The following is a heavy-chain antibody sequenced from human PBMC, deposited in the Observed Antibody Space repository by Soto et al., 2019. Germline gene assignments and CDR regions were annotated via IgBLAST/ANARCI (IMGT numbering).Heavy chain of an antibody. D-gene: IGHD1-26*01. CDR1: GFTFSSYW. V-gene: IGHV3-7*03. CDR3: ARDMSGSYWGTFDY. Sequence: EVQLVESGGGLVQPGGSLRLSCAASGFTFSSYWMSWVRQAPGKGLEWVANVKQDGSEKYYVDSVKGRFTISRDNAKNSLYMHMNSLRAEDTAVYYCARDMSGSYWGTFDYWGQGTLVTVSS. J-gene: IGHJ4*02. CDR2: VKQDGSEK.